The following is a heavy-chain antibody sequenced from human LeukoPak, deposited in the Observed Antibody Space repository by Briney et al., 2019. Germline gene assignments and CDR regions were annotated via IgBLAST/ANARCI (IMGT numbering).Heavy chain of an antibody. V-gene: IGHV4-39*01. J-gene: IGHJ6*02. Sequence: PSETLSLTCIVSGGSISSSTYYWGWIRQPPGKGLEWIGSINYSGSTYFNPSLKSQVTISVDTSKNQFSLKVNSVTAADTAVYYCARQGAVTPRRTHYYAMDVWGPGTTVTVSS. CDR1: GGSISSSTYY. D-gene: IGHD4-17*01. CDR2: INYSGST. CDR3: ARQGAVTPRRTHYYAMDV.